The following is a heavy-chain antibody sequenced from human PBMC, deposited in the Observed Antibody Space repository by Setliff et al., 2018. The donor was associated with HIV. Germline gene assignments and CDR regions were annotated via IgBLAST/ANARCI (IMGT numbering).Heavy chain of an antibody. Sequence: SETLSLTCAVYGGSFSDYYWSWIRQPPGKGLEWIGEINHSGSTNYNPSLKSRATMSVDTSNNRFSLKLSSVTALDTAVYYCAKTVVGDSYALPNDGFDIWGQGTMVTVSS. D-gene: IGHD3-16*01. CDR2: INHSGST. J-gene: IGHJ3*02. CDR3: AKTVVGDSYALPNDGFDI. V-gene: IGHV4-34*01. CDR1: GGSFSDYY.